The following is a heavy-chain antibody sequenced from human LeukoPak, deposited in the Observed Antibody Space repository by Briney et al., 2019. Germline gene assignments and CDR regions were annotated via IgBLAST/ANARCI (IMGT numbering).Heavy chain of an antibody. CDR1: GFTFSSYW. CDR3: ARGRYCSGGSCQRLDY. V-gene: IGHV3-74*01. Sequence: GGSLRLSCAASGFTFSSYWMHWVRQAPGKGLVWVSRINSDGSSTSYADSVKGRFTISRDNAKNTLYLQMNSLRAEDTAVYYCARGRYCSGGSCQRLDYWGQGTLVTVSS. CDR2: INSDGSST. J-gene: IGHJ4*02. D-gene: IGHD2-15*01.